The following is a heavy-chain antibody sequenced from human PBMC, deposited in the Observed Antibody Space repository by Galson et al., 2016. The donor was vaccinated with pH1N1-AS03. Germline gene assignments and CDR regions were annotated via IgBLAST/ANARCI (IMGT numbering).Heavy chain of an antibody. V-gene: IGHV3-23*01. CDR2: ISGSGGST. D-gene: IGHD3-22*01. CDR3: AKKFYYDSSGHHLDVADV. Sequence: CAASGFTLSNYAMTWVRQAPGKGLEWVSSISGSGGSTNSADSVRDRFSISRDNSKNTLFLQMNRLRADDTAVYYCAKKFYYDSSGHHLDVADVWGQGTAVTVSS. J-gene: IGHJ3*01. CDR1: GFTLSNYA.